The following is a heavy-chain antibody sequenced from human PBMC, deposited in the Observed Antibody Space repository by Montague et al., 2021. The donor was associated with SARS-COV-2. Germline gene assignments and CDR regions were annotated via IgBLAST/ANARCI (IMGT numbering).Heavy chain of an antibody. CDR1: GGSFSGYD. CDR2: IDHSGST. D-gene: IGHD3-22*01. Sequence: SETLSLTCAVYGGSFSGYDWSWIRQSPGKGLEWIGEIDHSGSTKYNPSLKSRLTLSVDTSKNQFSLKLSPVTAADTAVYYCARGRVEITMIAVVFTGGIYYYDCWGRGTLVTVSS. J-gene: IGHJ4*02. V-gene: IGHV4-34*01. CDR3: ARGRVEITMIAVVFTGGIYYYDC.